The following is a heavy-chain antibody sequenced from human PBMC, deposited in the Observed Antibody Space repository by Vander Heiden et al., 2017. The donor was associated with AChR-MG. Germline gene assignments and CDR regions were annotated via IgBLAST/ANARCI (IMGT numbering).Heavy chain of an antibody. CDR1: GYSFTSYW. CDR3: ASHGVELDIVVVGKDYGMDV. V-gene: IGHV5-10-1*03. CDR2: IDPSDSYT. J-gene: IGHJ6*02. D-gene: IGHD2-2*01. Sequence: EVQLVQSGAEVKKPGESLRISCKGSGYSFTSYWIRGVRQMPGKGLEWMGRIDPSDSYTNYSPSFQGHVTISADKPISTAYLQWSSLKASDTAMYYCASHGVELDIVVVGKDYGMDVWGQGTTVTVSS.